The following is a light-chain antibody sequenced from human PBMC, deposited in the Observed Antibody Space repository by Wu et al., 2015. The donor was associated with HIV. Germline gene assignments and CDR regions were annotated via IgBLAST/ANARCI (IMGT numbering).Light chain of an antibody. CDR1: QGISTD. CDR2: PAS. J-gene: IGKJ5*01. CDR3: QQLNNYPIT. Sequence: DIQLTQSSSFLSASVGDRVTITCRASQGISTDLAWYQQKPGKAPKLLIYPASTLQTAVPSRFSGSGSGTEFTLTISSLQSEDFATYYCQQLNNYPITFGQGTRLDIK. V-gene: IGKV1-9*01.